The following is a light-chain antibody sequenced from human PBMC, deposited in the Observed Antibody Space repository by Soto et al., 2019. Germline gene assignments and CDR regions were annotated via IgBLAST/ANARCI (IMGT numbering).Light chain of an antibody. CDR1: QTISSN. Sequence: EVVLTQSPDTLSLSPGEIATLSFSASQTISSNYVAWYQQKPGQAPRLLIYGASTRATGIPARFSGSGSGTEFTLTISSLQSEDFAVYYCQQYNNWPPQTFGQGTKVDIK. J-gene: IGKJ1*01. V-gene: IGKV3-15*01. CDR2: GAS. CDR3: QQYNNWPPQT.